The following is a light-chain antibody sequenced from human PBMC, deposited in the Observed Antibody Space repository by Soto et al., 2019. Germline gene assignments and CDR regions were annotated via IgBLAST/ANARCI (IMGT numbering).Light chain of an antibody. V-gene: IGKV3-15*01. J-gene: IGKJ1*01. CDR1: QSVSSN. CDR2: GAS. CDR3: QQYNNGPPAWT. Sequence: EIVMTQSPATLSVSPGERATLSCRASQSVSSNLAWYQQKPGQAPRLLIYGASTRATGIPARFSGSGSGTEFTLTISSLQSADFAVYYCQQYNNGPPAWTFGQGTKVEIK.